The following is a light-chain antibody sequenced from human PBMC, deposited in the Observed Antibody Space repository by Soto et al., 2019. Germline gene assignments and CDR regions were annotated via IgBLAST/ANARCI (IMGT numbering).Light chain of an antibody. CDR3: QQRSNSIT. CDR1: QTVRNNY. J-gene: IGKJ5*01. V-gene: IGKV3-11*01. CDR2: DAS. Sequence: EFVLTQSPGTLSLSPGERATLSGRASQTVRNNYLAWYQPKPGQAPRLLIYDASNSATGIPARFSGSGSGTDFTLTISSLEPEDFAVYYCQQRSNSITFGQGTRLEIK.